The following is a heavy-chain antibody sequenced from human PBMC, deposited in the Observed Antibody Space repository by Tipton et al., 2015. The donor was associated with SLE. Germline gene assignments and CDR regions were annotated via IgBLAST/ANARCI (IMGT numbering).Heavy chain of an antibody. CDR1: GGSISSSSHY. D-gene: IGHD3-22*01. J-gene: IGHJ1*01. CDR3: VRTKYECCDYYWDFQH. CDR2: IYNSGST. Sequence: GLVKPSENLSLTCAVSGGSISSSSHYWGWVRQPPGRGLEWIGSIYNSGSTYYNPSLESRVTISLDTSKNQVSLKLTSVTAADTAVYYCVRTKYECCDYYWDFQHWGQGTLITVSS. V-gene: IGHV4-39*07.